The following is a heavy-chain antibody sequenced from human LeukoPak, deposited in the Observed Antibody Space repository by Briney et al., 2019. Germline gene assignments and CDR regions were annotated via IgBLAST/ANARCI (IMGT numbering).Heavy chain of an antibody. V-gene: IGHV1-2*02. CDR1: GYTFTGYY. D-gene: IGHD2-15*01. J-gene: IGHJ6*02. Sequence: ASVKVSCKASGYTFTGYYMHWVRQAPGQGLEWMGWINPNSGGTNYAQRFQGRVTMTRDTSISTAYMELSRLRSDDTAVYYCARDGYCSGGSCPYGGMDVWGQGTTVTVSS. CDR3: ARDGYCSGGSCPYGGMDV. CDR2: INPNSGGT.